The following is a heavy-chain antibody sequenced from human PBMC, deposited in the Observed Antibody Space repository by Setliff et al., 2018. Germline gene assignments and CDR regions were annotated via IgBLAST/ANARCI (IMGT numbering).Heavy chain of an antibody. CDR2: VHFTGST. D-gene: IGHD1-26*01. Sequence: KPSETLSLTCNVSGASIRNFYWTWIRQPPGKGLEWIGYVHFTGSTNYNPSLKSRVTMSVDVSKSQFSLRLSSVTAADTAVYYCARSYHLVLTNWFDAWGQGIRVTVSS. CDR3: ARSYHLVLTNWFDA. CDR1: GASIRNFY. J-gene: IGHJ5*02. V-gene: IGHV4-59*01.